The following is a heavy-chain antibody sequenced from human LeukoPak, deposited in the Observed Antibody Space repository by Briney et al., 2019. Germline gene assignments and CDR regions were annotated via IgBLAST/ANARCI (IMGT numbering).Heavy chain of an antibody. CDR1: VYTFTSYG. D-gene: IGHD5-12*01. CDR2: ISAYNGNT. CDR3: ARDLAGIVATSTYYFDY. Sequence: ASVTVSCKASVYTFTSYGISWVRQAPGQGLEWMGWISAYNGNTNYAQKLQGRATMTTDTSTSTAYMELRSLRSDDWAVYYCARDLAGIVATSTYYFDYWGQGTLVTVSS. V-gene: IGHV1-18*01. J-gene: IGHJ4*02.